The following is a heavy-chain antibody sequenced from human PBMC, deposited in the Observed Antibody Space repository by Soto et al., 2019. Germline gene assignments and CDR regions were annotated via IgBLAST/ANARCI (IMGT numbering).Heavy chain of an antibody. D-gene: IGHD6-13*01. Sequence: VGSLRLSCEASGFTFSRYGMHWVRQAPGKGLEWVAVIWYDGSNQYYVDSVKGRFTISRDNSKNTLYLQMNSLRSEDTAVYYCVRDQFRSRWYGPDHHGLHVSGQGTTVTASS. J-gene: IGHJ6*02. CDR2: IWYDGSNQ. CDR1: GFTFSRYG. V-gene: IGHV3-33*01. CDR3: VRDQFRSRWYGPDHHGLHV.